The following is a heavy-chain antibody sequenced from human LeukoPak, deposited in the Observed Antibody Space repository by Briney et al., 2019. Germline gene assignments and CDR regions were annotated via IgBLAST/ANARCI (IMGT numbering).Heavy chain of an antibody. CDR3: ARLMAAAGFDY. V-gene: IGHV3-21*01. Sequence: GGSLRLSCAASGFTFSSYWMHWVRQAPGKGLEWVSSISSSSSYIYYADSVKGRFTISRDNAKNSLYLQMNSLRAGDTAVYYCARLMAAAGFDYWGQGTLVTVSS. CDR1: GFTFSSYW. CDR2: ISSSSSYI. D-gene: IGHD6-13*01. J-gene: IGHJ4*02.